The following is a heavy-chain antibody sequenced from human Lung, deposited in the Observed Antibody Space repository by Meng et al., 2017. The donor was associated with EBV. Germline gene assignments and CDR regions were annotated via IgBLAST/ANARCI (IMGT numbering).Heavy chain of an antibody. CDR2: INNDGSET. D-gene: IGHD2-21*01. CDR1: EFSFRNHW. J-gene: IGHJ4*02. V-gene: IGHV3-74*01. Sequence: EVQLVEAGGGLVQPGGSLTLSCAASEFSFRNHWMFWVRQAPGKGLVWVSQINNDGSETNYADSVKGRFTISRDNAKNTVYLQMNNLRAEDTAVYYCAKDCFGDKDSWGQGTLVTVSS. CDR3: AKDCFGDKDS.